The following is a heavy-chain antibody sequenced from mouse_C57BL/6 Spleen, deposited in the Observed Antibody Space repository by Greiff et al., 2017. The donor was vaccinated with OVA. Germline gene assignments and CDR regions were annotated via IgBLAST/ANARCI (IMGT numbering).Heavy chain of an antibody. V-gene: IGHV1-76*01. J-gene: IGHJ2*01. CDR2: IYPGSGNT. CDR3: ATLGQGGYFDY. CDR1: GYTFTDYY. Sequence: QVQLKQSGAELVRPGASVTLSCKASGYTFTDYYINWVKQRPGQGLEWIARIYPGSGNTYYNEKFKGKATLTAEKSSSTAYMQLSSLTSEDSAVYFCATLGQGGYFDYWGQGTTLTVSS. D-gene: IGHD3-3*01.